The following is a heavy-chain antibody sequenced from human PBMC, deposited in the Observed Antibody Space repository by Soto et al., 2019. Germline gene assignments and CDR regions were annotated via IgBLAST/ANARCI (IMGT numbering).Heavy chain of an antibody. D-gene: IGHD1-26*01. CDR3: ARVADSGSYSDAFDI. Sequence: ASVKVSCKASGYTFTGYYMHWVRQAPGQGLEWMGWINPNSGGTNYAQKFQGWVTMTRDTSISTAYMELSRLRSDDTAVYYCARVADSGSYSDAFDIWGQGTMVTVSS. CDR1: GYTFTGYY. V-gene: IGHV1-2*04. J-gene: IGHJ3*02. CDR2: INPNSGGT.